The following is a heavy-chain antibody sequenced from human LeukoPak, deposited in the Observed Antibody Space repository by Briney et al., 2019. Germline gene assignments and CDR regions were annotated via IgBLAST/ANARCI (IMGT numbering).Heavy chain of an antibody. CDR3: AKPRGGDSWAFDV. CDR2: FYYSGSI. Sequence: SETLSLTCTVSGGSISSSSHYWGWIRQPPGKGLEWIGSFYYSGSIYYNPSLKSRVTISEDTSKNQFSLRLSSVTAADTAVYYCAKPRGGDSWAFDVWGQGTMVSVSS. D-gene: IGHD2-21*02. J-gene: IGHJ3*01. V-gene: IGHV4-39*01. CDR1: GGSISSSSHY.